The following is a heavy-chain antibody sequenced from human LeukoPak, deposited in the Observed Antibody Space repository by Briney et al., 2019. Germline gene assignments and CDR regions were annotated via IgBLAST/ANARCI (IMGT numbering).Heavy chain of an antibody. CDR2: ISGSSTYI. D-gene: IGHD6-6*01. Sequence: PGGSLRLSCAASGFTFSSYGMNWVRQAPGKGLEWVSSISGSSTYIYYADSVKGRFTISRDNAKNSLYLQMNSLRAEDTAVYYCARAGSSSSSTHWSDPWGQGTLVTVSS. V-gene: IGHV3-21*01. CDR3: ARAGSSSSSTHWSDP. J-gene: IGHJ5*02. CDR1: GFTFSSYG.